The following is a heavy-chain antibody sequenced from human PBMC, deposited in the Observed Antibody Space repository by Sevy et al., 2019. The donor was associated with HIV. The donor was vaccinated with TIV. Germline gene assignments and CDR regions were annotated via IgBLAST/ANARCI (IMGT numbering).Heavy chain of an antibody. D-gene: IGHD3-10*01. V-gene: IGHV4-59*08. Sequence: SETLSLTCTVSGGSITSLYWNWIRQPPGKGLEWIANIYYNGHINYNPSLKSRVTLSLDTSKNQFSLRLSSVTAADTAMYYCAGKNASGRGYSWGHGTLVTVSS. J-gene: IGHJ5*01. CDR2: IYYNGHI. CDR3: AGKNASGRGYS. CDR1: GGSITSLY.